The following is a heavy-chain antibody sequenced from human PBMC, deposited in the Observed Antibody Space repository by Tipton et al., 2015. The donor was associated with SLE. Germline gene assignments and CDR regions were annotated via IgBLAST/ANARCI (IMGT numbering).Heavy chain of an antibody. CDR2: VYYTGST. J-gene: IGHJ4*02. CDR3: ARMGNIAYYFDY. CDR1: GYSISSGYY. V-gene: IGHV4-38-2*01. D-gene: IGHD2/OR15-2a*01. Sequence: TLSLTCAVSGYSISSGYYWGWIRQPPGKGLEWIGSVYYTGSTYYNPSLKSRVTISVDTSKNQFSLNLSSVTAADTAVYYCARMGNIAYYFDYWGQGTLVTVSS.